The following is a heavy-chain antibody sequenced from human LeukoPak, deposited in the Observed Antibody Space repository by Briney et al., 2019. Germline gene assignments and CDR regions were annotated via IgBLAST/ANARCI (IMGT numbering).Heavy chain of an antibody. Sequence: ASVKVSCKASGYTFTSYDINWVRQATGQGLEWMGWMNPNSGNTGYAQKFQGRVTMTRNTSISTAYMELSSLRSEDTAVYYCARVVYDFWSGYLEAFDIWGQGTMVTVSS. J-gene: IGHJ3*02. CDR1: GYTFTSYD. D-gene: IGHD3-3*01. V-gene: IGHV1-8*01. CDR3: ARVVYDFWSGYLEAFDI. CDR2: MNPNSGNT.